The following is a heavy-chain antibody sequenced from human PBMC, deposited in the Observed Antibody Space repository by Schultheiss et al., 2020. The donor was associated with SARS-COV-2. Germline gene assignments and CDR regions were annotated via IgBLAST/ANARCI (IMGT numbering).Heavy chain of an antibody. Sequence: LSLPCAVYGGSFSGYYWSWIRQPPGKGLEWIGEINHSGSTNYNPSLKSRVTISVDTSKNQFSLKLSSVTAADTAVYYCASLGSSGWYPDYWGQGTLVTVSS. J-gene: IGHJ4*02. CDR3: ASLGSSGWYPDY. CDR2: INHSGST. CDR1: GGSFSGYY. D-gene: IGHD6-19*01. V-gene: IGHV4-34*01.